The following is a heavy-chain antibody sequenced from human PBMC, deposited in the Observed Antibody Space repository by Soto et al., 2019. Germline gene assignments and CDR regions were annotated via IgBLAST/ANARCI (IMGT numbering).Heavy chain of an antibody. D-gene: IGHD3-10*01. Sequence: GGSLRLSCAASGFTFSTYEMNWVRQAPGKGLEWVSYISSSGSTIYYADSVKGRFTISRDSGKNSLYLQMNSLRAEDTAVYYCARESHYGSGTYCYCGQVTLFTAPS. CDR1: GFTFSTYE. V-gene: IGHV3-48*03. CDR3: ARESHYGSGTYCY. J-gene: IGHJ4*02. CDR2: ISSSGSTI.